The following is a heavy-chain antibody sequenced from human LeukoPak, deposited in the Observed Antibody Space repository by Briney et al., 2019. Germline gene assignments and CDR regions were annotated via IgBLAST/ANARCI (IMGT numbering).Heavy chain of an antibody. Sequence: GGSLRLSCAASGFTFSSYWMHWVRQAPGKGLVWVSRINSDGSSTSYADSVKGRFTISRDNAKNSLYLQMNSLRAEDTAVYYCARDRRDPVVGNDAFDIWGQGTMVTVSS. V-gene: IGHV3-74*01. D-gene: IGHD1-26*01. CDR3: ARDRRDPVVGNDAFDI. CDR1: GFTFSSYW. CDR2: INSDGSST. J-gene: IGHJ3*02.